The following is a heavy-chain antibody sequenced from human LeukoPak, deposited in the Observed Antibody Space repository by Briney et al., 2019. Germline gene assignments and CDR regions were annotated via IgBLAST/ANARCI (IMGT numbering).Heavy chain of an antibody. CDR3: ARARGYIVGP. D-gene: IGHD3-22*01. V-gene: IGHV4-34*01. J-gene: IGHJ5*02. CDR2: INHSGST. CDR1: GGSFSGYS. Sequence: SETLSLTCAVSGGSFSGYSWSWIRQAPGKGLEWIGEINHSGSTTYYPSLKSRVTISVDTSKNQFSLKLSSVTAADTAVYYCARARGYIVGPWGQGTLVTVSS.